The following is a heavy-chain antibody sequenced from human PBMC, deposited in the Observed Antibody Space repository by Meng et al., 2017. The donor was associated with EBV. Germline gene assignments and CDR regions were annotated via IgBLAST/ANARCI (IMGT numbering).Heavy chain of an antibody. CDR3: AKSRSSTPGVVDY. V-gene: IGHV4-61*01. CDR2: IYDGRTT. D-gene: IGHD3-10*01. Sequence: GPSLVKPLVPLPLPFTSPVASISGGNYHWCLIQQPPGKELEWIVYIYDGRTTIYNPSLKSRVTILVDASKNQFSLKLSSVTTADTAVYYCAKSRSSTPGVVDYWGQGTLVTVSS. J-gene: IGHJ4*02. CDR1: VASISGGNYH.